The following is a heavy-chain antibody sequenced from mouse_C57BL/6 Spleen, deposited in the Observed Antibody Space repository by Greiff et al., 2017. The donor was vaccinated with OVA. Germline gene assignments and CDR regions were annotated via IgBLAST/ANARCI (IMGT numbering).Heavy chain of an antibody. Sequence: QVQLQQSGAELVRPGASVTLSCKASGYTFTDYEMHWVKQTPVHGLEWIGAIDPETGGTAYNQKFKGKAILTADKSSSTAYMELRSLTSEDSAVYYCTRWVVATGKGYWGQGTTLTVSS. D-gene: IGHD1-1*01. CDR2: IDPETGGT. CDR3: TRWVVATGKGY. V-gene: IGHV1-15*01. J-gene: IGHJ2*01. CDR1: GYTFTDYE.